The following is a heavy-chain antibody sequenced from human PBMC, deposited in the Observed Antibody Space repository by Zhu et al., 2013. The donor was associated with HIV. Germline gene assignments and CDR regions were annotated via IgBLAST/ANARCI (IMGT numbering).Heavy chain of an antibody. D-gene: IGHD3-10*01. CDR1: GGTFSSYF. V-gene: IGHV1-69*01. CDR3: ARGFYYYLSGLPGY. Sequence: QVQLVQSGAEVKKPGSSVKVSCKASGGTFSSYFISWVRQAPGQGLEWMGGFISMFDRANYAQKFQGRLTITADEFTSTAYMELSSLTSEDTAFYYCARGFYYYLSGLPGYWGQGTLVTVSS. J-gene: IGHJ1*01. CDR2: FISMFDRA.